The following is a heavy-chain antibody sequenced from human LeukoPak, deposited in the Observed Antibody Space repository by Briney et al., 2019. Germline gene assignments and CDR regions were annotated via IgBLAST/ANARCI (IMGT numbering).Heavy chain of an antibody. J-gene: IGHJ3*02. Sequence: PGGSLRLSCAASGFTFSDYYMSWVRQAPGKGLEWVSGISWNSGSIGYADSVKGRFTISRDNAKNSLYLQMNSLRAEDTALYYCAKVGVTTDAFDIWGQGTMVTVSS. CDR2: ISWNSGSI. CDR1: GFTFSDYY. D-gene: IGHD4-17*01. CDR3: AKVGVTTDAFDI. V-gene: IGHV3-9*01.